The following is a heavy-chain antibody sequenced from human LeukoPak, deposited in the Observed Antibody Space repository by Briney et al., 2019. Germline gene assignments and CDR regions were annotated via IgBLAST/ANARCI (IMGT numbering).Heavy chain of an antibody. Sequence: SETLSLTCTVSGGSISSGDYYWSWIRQHPGKGLEWIGHIYYSGTTYYNPSLKSRVSISVDTSKNQFSLRLSSVTAAATAVYYCARYGGNAHDYWGQGTLVTVSS. CDR2: IYYSGTT. J-gene: IGHJ4*02. V-gene: IGHV4-31*03. CDR3: ARYGGNAHDY. D-gene: IGHD4-23*01. CDR1: GGSISSGDYY.